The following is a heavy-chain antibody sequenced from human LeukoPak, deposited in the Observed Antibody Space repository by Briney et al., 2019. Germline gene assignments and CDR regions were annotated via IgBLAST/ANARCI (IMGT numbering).Heavy chain of an antibody. CDR2: IWCDGSNK. J-gene: IGHJ3*02. Sequence: PGGSLRLSCAASGFTFSSYGMHWVRQAPGKGLEWVAVIWCDGSNKYYADSVKGRFTISRDNSKNTLYLQMNSLRAEDTAVYYCARAGRYDILTGPSNIWGQGTMVTVSS. CDR3: ARAGRYDILTGPSNI. D-gene: IGHD3-9*01. V-gene: IGHV3-33*01. CDR1: GFTFSSYG.